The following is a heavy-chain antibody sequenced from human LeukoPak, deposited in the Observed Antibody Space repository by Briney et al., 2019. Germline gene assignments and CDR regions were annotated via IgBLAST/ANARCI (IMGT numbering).Heavy chain of an antibody. J-gene: IGHJ4*02. CDR3: ARGSYYYYYDSSGYEGTGFDY. CDR2: IYYSRST. V-gene: IGHV4-59*12. Sequence: SETLSLTCTVSGGSISSYFWSWIRQPPGKGLQWIGYIYYSRSTIYNPSLKSRVTISVDTSKNQFSLKLSSVTAADTAVYYCARGSYYYYYDSSGYEGTGFDYWGQGTLVTVSS. D-gene: IGHD3-22*01. CDR1: GGSISSYF.